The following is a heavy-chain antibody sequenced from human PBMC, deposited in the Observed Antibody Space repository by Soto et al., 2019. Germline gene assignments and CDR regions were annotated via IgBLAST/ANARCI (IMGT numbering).Heavy chain of an antibody. CDR1: EFSFSSYW. J-gene: IGHJ5*02. CDR2: IKQDGSEK. V-gene: IGHV3-7*03. Sequence: GGSLRLSCAASEFSFSSYWMSWVRQAPGKGLEWVVNIKQDGSEKYYVDSVKGRFTISRDNAKNSLYLQMNSLRAEDTAMYYCARDPEYCSSGSCRWYDPWGQGTLVTVSS. D-gene: IGHD2-15*01. CDR3: ARDPEYCSSGSCRWYDP.